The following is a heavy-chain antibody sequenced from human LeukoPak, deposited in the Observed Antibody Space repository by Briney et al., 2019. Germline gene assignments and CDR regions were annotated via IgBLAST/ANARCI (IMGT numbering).Heavy chain of an antibody. V-gene: IGHV1-2*06. CDR1: GYTFTGVY. Sequence: GASVKVSCKASGYTFTGVYIHWVRQAPGQGLEWTGRIDWMGRINPSSGGTNYAQNFQGRVTMAWDTSISTAYLDLSRLTSYDTAVYYCRLFHTPIFDLWGQGTMITVSS. CDR3: RLFHTPIFDL. D-gene: IGHD3-3*01. CDR2: INPSSGGT. J-gene: IGHJ3*01.